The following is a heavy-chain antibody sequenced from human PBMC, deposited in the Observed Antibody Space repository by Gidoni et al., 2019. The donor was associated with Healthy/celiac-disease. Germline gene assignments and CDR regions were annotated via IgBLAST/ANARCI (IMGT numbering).Heavy chain of an antibody. D-gene: IGHD3-22*01. V-gene: IGHV3-11*01. CDR1: GFTFSDSY. CDR2: ISSSGSTI. Sequence: QVQLVESGGGLVQPGGSLRLSCAASGFTFSDSYLGWIRQAPGKGLEWVSYISSSGSTIYYADSVKGRITISRDNAKNSLYLQMNSLRAEDTAVYYCARSLVTNYYDSSGYYPDYWGQGTLVTVSS. J-gene: IGHJ4*02. CDR3: ARSLVTNYYDSSGYYPDY.